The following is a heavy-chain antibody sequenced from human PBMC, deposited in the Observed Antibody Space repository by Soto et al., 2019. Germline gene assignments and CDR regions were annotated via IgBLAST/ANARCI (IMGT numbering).Heavy chain of an antibody. V-gene: IGHV3-9*01. CDR2: ISWNSGNI. CDR3: AKGSNKAVAASYLNL. CDR1: GFTFDDYA. Sequence: EVQLVESGGGLVQPGRSLRLSCAASGFTFDDYAMHWVRQVPGKGLEWVSGISWNSGNIVYADSVKGRFTISRDSARNSLYVRMNSLRAEDTALYYCAKGSNKAVAASYLNLWGRGTLVTVSS. D-gene: IGHD6-19*01. J-gene: IGHJ2*01.